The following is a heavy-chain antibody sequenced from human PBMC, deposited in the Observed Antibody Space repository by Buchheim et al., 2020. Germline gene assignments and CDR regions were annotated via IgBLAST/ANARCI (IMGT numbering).Heavy chain of an antibody. D-gene: IGHD3-10*01. CDR2: IYYSGST. J-gene: IGHJ6*02. Sequence: QLQLQESGPGLVKPSETLSLTCTVSGGSISSSSYYWGWIRQPPGKGLEWIGSIYYSGSTYYNPSLKSRVTISVDTSKNQFSLKLSSVTGADTAVYYCARDKQITMVRGVIEYYYYGMDVWGQGTT. CDR1: GGSISSSSYY. CDR3: ARDKQITMVRGVIEYYYYGMDV. V-gene: IGHV4-39*07.